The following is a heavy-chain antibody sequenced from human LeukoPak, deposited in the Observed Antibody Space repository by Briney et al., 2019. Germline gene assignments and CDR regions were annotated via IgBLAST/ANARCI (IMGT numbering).Heavy chain of an antibody. Sequence: ASVKLSCKASGYTFTGYYMHWVRQAPGQGLEWMGWINPNSGGTNYAQKFQGRVTMTRDTSISTAYMELSRLRSDDTAVYYCARAAGGDRYYDILTGYYPMDAFDIWGQGTMVTVSS. CDR1: GYTFTGYY. CDR3: ARAAGGDRYYDILTGYYPMDAFDI. V-gene: IGHV1-2*02. J-gene: IGHJ3*02. CDR2: INPNSGGT. D-gene: IGHD3-9*01.